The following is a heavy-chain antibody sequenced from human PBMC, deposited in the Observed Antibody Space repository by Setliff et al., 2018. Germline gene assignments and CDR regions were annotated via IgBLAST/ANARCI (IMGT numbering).Heavy chain of an antibody. D-gene: IGHD2-2*01. CDR2: IYTSGTT. J-gene: IGHJ5*02. CDR1: GGSISSGSYY. CDR3: ARGYCNSVGCFFAGWFDP. V-gene: IGHV4-61*09. Sequence: KPSETLSLTCSVSGGSISSGSYYWTWIRQPAGKGLEWIGHIYTSGTTNYSPSLKSRVTISVDTSKNQFSLKLSSVTAADTAVYYCARGYCNSVGCFFAGWFDPWGQGTLVTVSS.